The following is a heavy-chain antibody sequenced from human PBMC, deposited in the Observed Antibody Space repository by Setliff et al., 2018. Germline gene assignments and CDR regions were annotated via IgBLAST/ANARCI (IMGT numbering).Heavy chain of an antibody. D-gene: IGHD2-2*01. CDR3: ERLVRYCTTTSCQRTSGDDF. CDR1: GYSLTRYY. CDR2: ISPHTGRT. Sequence: ASVKVSCKASGYSLTRYYMHWVRQAPGQGLEWMGWISPHTGRTFYTPQFQDRVIMTTDTSTNTAYLDLRSLRSDDTAVYYCERLVRYCTTTSCQRTSGDDFWGQGTLVTVSS. J-gene: IGHJ4*02. V-gene: IGHV1-18*01.